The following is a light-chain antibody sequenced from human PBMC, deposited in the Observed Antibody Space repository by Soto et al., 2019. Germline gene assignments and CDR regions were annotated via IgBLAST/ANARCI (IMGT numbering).Light chain of an antibody. J-gene: IGKJ2*01. Sequence: PGERVTLSCRASQSVSSSYLTWYQQKPGQAPRLLTYGTSTRATSIPARFSGSGSGTDFTLTISSLQPEDFAVYYCQQDYNLPYTFGQGTKLEIK. CDR1: QSVSSSY. CDR2: GTS. V-gene: IGKV3D-7*01. CDR3: QQDYNLPYT.